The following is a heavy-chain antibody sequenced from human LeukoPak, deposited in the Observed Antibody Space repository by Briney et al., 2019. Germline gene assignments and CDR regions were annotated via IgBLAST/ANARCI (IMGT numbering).Heavy chain of an antibody. CDR3: VRCIVVVPAAMDYYYGMDV. Sequence: ASVKVSCKASGYTFTSYGISWVRQAPGQGLEWMGWISAYNGNTNYAQKLQGRVTMTTDTSTSTAYMELRSLRSDDTAVYYCVRCIVVVPAAMDYYYGMDVWGQGTTVTVSS. CDR2: ISAYNGNT. V-gene: IGHV1-18*01. D-gene: IGHD2-2*01. CDR1: GYTFTSYG. J-gene: IGHJ6*02.